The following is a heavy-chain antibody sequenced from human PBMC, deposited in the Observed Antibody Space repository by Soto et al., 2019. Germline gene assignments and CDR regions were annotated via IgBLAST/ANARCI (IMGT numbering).Heavy chain of an antibody. J-gene: IGHJ5*02. CDR3: ALTMTIFGAGLA. CDR2: ISGSGGRT. Sequence: EVQLLESGGGLVQPGGSLRLSCAASGFSFNKYAMTWVRQAPGKGLEWVAAISGSGGRTHYADSVKGRFTISRDNSKNILHLQMNSLRVEDTAVFYCALTMTIFGAGLAWGQGTLVSVSS. CDR1: GFSFNKYA. D-gene: IGHD3-3*01. V-gene: IGHV3-23*01.